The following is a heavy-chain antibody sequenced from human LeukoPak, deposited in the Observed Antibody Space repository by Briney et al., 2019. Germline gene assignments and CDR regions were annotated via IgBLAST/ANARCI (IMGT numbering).Heavy chain of an antibody. Sequence: ASVKVSYKASGGTFSSYAISWVRQAPGQGLEWMGGIIPIFGTANYAQKFQGRVTITADESTSTAYMELSSLRSEDTAVYYCARDRVPYGGNSGIDYWGQGTLVTVSS. D-gene: IGHD4-23*01. J-gene: IGHJ4*02. CDR3: ARDRVPYGGNSGIDY. CDR2: IIPIFGTA. CDR1: GGTFSSYA. V-gene: IGHV1-69*13.